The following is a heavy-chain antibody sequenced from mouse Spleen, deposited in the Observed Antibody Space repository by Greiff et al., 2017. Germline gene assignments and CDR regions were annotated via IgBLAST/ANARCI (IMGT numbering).Heavy chain of an antibody. Sequence: QVTLKESGAELVRPGASVTLSCKASGYTFTDYEMHWVKQTPVHGLEWIGAIDPETGGTAYNQKFKGKAILTADKSSSTAYMELRSLTSEDSAVYYCTSNWDPFAYWGQGTLVTVSA. D-gene: IGHD4-1*02. CDR3: TSNWDPFAY. CDR1: GYTFTDYE. V-gene: IGHV1-15*01. J-gene: IGHJ3*01. CDR2: IDPETGGT.